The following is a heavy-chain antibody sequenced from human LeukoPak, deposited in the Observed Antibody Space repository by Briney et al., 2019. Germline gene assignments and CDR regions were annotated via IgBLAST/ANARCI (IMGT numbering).Heavy chain of an antibody. CDR2: IYPGDSDT. J-gene: IGHJ4*02. Sequence: GESLKIFCKGSGYSFTSYWIGWVRQMPGKGLEWMGIIYPGDSDTRYSPSFQGQVTISADKSISTAYLQWSSLKASDTAMYYCARRGSGYSSGWSFDYWGQGTLVTVSS. CDR1: GYSFTSYW. V-gene: IGHV5-51*03. D-gene: IGHD6-19*01. CDR3: ARRGSGYSSGWSFDY.